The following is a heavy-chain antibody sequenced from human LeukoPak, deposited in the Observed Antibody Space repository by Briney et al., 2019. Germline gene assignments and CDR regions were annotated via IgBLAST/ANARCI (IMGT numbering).Heavy chain of an antibody. Sequence: ASVKVSCKASGGTFSSYAISWVRQAPGQGLEWMGGIIPIFGTANYAQKFQGRVTMTRDTSTSTVYMELSSLRSEDTAVYYCARPSAREMATIPDIWGQGTMVTVSS. D-gene: IGHD5-24*01. CDR2: IIPIFGTA. V-gene: IGHV1-69*05. J-gene: IGHJ3*02. CDR3: ARPSAREMATIPDI. CDR1: GGTFSSYA.